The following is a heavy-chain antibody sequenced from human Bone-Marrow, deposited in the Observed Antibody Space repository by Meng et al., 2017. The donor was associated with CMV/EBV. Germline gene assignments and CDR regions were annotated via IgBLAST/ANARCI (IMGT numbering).Heavy chain of an antibody. CDR1: GDSVSSNSAA. Sequence: ETRSLTFAISGDSVSSNSAAWNWIMQSPSRGLEWLGRTYYRSKWYNDYALSVKSRITINPETYKNHFSLQLNSVTPEDTAVYYRARGSWGLDYWGQGTLVTVSS. CDR2: TYYRSKWYN. J-gene: IGHJ4*02. V-gene: IGHV6-1*01. CDR3: ARGSWGLDY. D-gene: IGHD7-27*01.